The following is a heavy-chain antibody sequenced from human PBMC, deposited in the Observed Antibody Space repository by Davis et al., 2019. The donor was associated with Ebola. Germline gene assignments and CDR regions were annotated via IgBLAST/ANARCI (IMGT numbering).Heavy chain of an antibody. V-gene: IGHV3-7*01. CDR2: IKQDGTET. CDR3: ARAEWLPDFDY. D-gene: IGHD5-12*01. CDR1: GFTFSDYA. J-gene: IGHJ4*02. Sequence: GESLKISCAASGFTFSDYAMSWVRQAPGKGLEWVANIKQDGTETHYVDSVKGRFTISRDNAKNSLYLQMNSLRADDTAVYYCARAEWLPDFDYWGQGTLVTVSS.